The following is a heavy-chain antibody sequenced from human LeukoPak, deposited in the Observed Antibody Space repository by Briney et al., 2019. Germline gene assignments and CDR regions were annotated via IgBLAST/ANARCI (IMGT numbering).Heavy chain of an antibody. V-gene: IGHV3-21*01. CDR1: GFTFSSYS. Sequence: GGSLRLSCAASGFTFSSYSMNWFRQAPGKGLEWVSSISSSSSYIYYADSVKGRFTISRDNAKNSLYLQMNSLRAEDTAVYYCARDALYYYDSSGYSDYWGQGTLVTVSS. D-gene: IGHD3-22*01. J-gene: IGHJ4*02. CDR3: ARDALYYYDSSGYSDY. CDR2: ISSSSSYI.